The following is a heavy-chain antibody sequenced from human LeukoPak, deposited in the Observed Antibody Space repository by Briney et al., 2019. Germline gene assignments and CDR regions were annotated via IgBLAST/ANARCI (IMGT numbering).Heavy chain of an antibody. CDR3: AKGASSGWGYFDL. J-gene: IGHJ4*02. CDR1: GFAFSSYG. D-gene: IGHD6-19*01. CDR2: IRYDGSNK. Sequence: GGSLRLSCAASGFAFSSYGMHWVRQAPGKGLEWVAFIRYDGSNKYYADSVKGRFTISRGNSKNTLYLQMNSLRAEDTAVYYCAKGASSGWGYFDLWGQGTLVTFSS. V-gene: IGHV3-30*02.